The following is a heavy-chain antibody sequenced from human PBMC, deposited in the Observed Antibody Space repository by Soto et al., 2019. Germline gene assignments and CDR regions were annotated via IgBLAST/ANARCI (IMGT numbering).Heavy chain of an antibody. Sequence: WGSLRLSCAASGFIVNDYYMSWIRQPPGKGREWLSNISSSNGAKKYADAWKGRLTISRDNTKKSLYLQMHSLRAEDKAVDYFARYDAEVTTFFDHWGQGTLVTVSS. D-gene: IGHD4-17*01. J-gene: IGHJ4*02. CDR1: GFIVNDYY. V-gene: IGHV3-11*03. CDR3: ARYDAEVTTFFDH. CDR2: ISSSNGAK.